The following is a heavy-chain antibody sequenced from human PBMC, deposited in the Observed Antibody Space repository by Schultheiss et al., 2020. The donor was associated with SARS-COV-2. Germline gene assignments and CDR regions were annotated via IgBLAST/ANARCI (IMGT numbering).Heavy chain of an antibody. D-gene: IGHD3-22*01. CDR1: GFSLSTSGMC. J-gene: IGHJ6*02. Sequence: SGPTLVKPTQTLTLTCTFSGFSLSTSGMCVSWIRQPPGKALEWLALIDWDDDKYYSTSLKTRLTISKDASKSQVVLTMTNMDPVDTATYYCARTPNYYDSSGYYYGMDVWGQGTTVTVSS. CDR3: ARTPNYYDSSGYYYGMDV. V-gene: IGHV2-70*01. CDR2: IDWDDDK.